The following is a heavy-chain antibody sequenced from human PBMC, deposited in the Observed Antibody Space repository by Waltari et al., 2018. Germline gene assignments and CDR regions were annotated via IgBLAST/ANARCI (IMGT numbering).Heavy chain of an antibody. CDR1: GFSFAARA. V-gene: IGHV3-9*01. J-gene: IGHJ4*02. CDR3: TSDAFGNSIGGVFDY. CDR2: INWNSGNI. Sequence: EVQLVESGGGLVQPGRSLRLSGVGSGFSFAARALHWVRQVPGKGLEWVSGINWNSGNIGYADSVKGRFTISRDNAKNSLYLQINSVRTEDTALYYCTSDAFGNSIGGVFDYWGQGTLVNVSS. D-gene: IGHD3-3*01.